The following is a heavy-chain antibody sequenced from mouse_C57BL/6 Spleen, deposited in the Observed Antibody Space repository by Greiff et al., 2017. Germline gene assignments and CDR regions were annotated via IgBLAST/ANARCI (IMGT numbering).Heavy chain of an antibody. CDR2: IDPEDGET. V-gene: IGHV14-2*01. D-gene: IGHD1-1*01. Sequence: EVQLQQSGAELVKPGASVKLSCTASGFNIKDYYLHWVKQRTEQGLEWIGRIDPEDGETKYAPKFQGKATITADTSSNTAYLQLRILTSGDTAVYYCARVGYYGSNSGGYFDYWGQGTTLTVSS. CDR3: ARVGYYGSNSGGYFDY. CDR1: GFNIKDYY. J-gene: IGHJ2*01.